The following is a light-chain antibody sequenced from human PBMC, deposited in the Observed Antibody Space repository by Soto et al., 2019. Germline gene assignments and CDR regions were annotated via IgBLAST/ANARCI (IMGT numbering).Light chain of an antibody. CDR1: SSNIGAGYD. Sequence: QSVLTQPPSMSGAPGQRVTISCTGSSSNIGAGYDVHWYQQLPGTAQKLLIYAISNRPSGVPDRFSGSKSGTSASLAITGLQAEDEADYYCQSYDSSLSGSGVFGTGTKVTVL. V-gene: IGLV1-40*01. CDR3: QSYDSSLSGSGV. J-gene: IGLJ1*01. CDR2: AIS.